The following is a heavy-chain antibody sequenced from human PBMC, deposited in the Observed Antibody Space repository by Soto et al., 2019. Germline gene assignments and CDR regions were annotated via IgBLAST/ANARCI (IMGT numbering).Heavy chain of an antibody. CDR3: AAYRYYDILTGYTFDY. D-gene: IGHD3-9*01. CDR2: IVVGSGNT. Sequence: SVKVSCKASGFTFTSSAVQWVRQARGQRLEWIGWIVVGSGNTNYAQKFQERVTITRDMSTSTAYMELSSLRSEDTAVYYCAAYRYYDILTGYTFDYWGQGTLVTVSS. J-gene: IGHJ4*02. V-gene: IGHV1-58*01. CDR1: GFTFTSSA.